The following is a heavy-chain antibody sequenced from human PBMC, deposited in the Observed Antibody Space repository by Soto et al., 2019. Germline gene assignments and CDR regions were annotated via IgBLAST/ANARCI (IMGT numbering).Heavy chain of an antibody. Sequence: ETLSLTCSVSGYSVSSSDYYWAWIRQPPGKGLEWIGSMFYSGLSYYNPSLKSRVTLSVDTSKNQFSVRLNSVTAADTAVYYCAPLTVSLSGPYGIHVWGQGTTVTVSS. V-gene: IGHV4-39*01. CDR3: APLTVSLSGPYGIHV. CDR1: GYSVSSSDYY. CDR2: MFYSGLS. J-gene: IGHJ6*02. D-gene: IGHD2-15*01.